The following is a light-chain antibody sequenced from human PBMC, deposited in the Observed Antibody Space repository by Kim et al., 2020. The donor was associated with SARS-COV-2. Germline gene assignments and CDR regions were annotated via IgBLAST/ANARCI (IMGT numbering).Light chain of an antibody. V-gene: IGLV1-51*01. Sequence: QSVLTQPPSVSAAPGQTVTISCSGSSANIGANYVSWYQQLPGTVPTPLIYDNNNRPSGIPDRFSGSTSGTSATPGITGLQTGDEADFYCGTWDNGLSAVVFGGGTQVTVL. CDR2: DNN. CDR1: SANIGANY. J-gene: IGLJ2*01. CDR3: GTWDNGLSAVV.